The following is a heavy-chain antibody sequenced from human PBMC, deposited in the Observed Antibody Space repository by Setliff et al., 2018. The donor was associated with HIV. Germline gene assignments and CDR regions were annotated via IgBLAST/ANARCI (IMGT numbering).Heavy chain of an antibody. D-gene: IGHD3-10*01. V-gene: IGHV1-69*13. Sequence: ASVKVSCKASGGTFSRNPISWVRQAPGQGLEWMGGITPIFGTTKYAQKFQGRVTITADGSRTTAYLDPNSLRSEDTAVYYCATAGEMATIGYSYYYMGVWGKGTAVTVSS. CDR3: ATAGEMATIGYSYYYMGV. J-gene: IGHJ6*03. CDR1: GGTFSRNP. CDR2: ITPIFGTT.